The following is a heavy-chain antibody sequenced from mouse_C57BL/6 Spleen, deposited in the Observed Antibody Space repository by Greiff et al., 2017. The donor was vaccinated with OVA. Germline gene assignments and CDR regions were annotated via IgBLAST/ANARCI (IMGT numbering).Heavy chain of an antibody. CDR3: ARRDGTGY. CDR2: IDPSDSYT. CDR1: GYTFTSYW. D-gene: IGHD4-1*01. V-gene: IGHV1-69*01. Sequence: QVQLQQPGAELVMPGASVKLSCKASGYTFTSYWMHWVKQRPGQGLEWIGEIDPSDSYTNYNQKFKGKSTLTVDKSSSTAYMQLSSLTSEDSAVYYCARRDGTGYWGQGTTLTVSS. J-gene: IGHJ2*01.